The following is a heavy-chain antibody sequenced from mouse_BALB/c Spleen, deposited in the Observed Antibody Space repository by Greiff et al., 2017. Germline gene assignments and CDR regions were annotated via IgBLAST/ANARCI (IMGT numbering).Heavy chain of an antibody. Sequence: EVHLVESGGGLVQPGGSRKLSCAASGFTFSSFGMHWVRQAPEKGLEWVAYISSGSSTIYYADTVKGRFTISRDNPKNTLFLQMTSLRSEDTAMYYCARERGWYGNYVFAYWGQGTLVTVSA. D-gene: IGHD2-10*02. CDR2: ISSGSSTI. V-gene: IGHV5-17*02. J-gene: IGHJ3*01. CDR3: ARERGWYGNYVFAY. CDR1: GFTFSSFG.